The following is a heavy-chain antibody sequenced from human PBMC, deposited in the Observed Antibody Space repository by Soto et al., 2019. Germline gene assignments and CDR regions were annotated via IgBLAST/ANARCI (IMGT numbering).Heavy chain of an antibody. Sequence: EVQLVESGGGLVQPGGSLRLACAASGFSFSSYCMYWVRQAPGKGLVWVSRINSDGSSTNYADSVKGRFTISRDNAKKTLYLQMNSLGAEDTAVYYCASDQFVLDSNHIGGIDYWGQGALVIVS. CDR3: ASDQFVLDSNHIGGIDY. J-gene: IGHJ4*02. CDR2: INSDGSST. D-gene: IGHD3-3*01. CDR1: GFSFSSYC. V-gene: IGHV3-74*01.